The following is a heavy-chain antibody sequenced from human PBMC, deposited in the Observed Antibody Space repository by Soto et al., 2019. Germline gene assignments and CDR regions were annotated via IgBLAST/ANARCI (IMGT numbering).Heavy chain of an antibody. Sequence: QVQLVQSGAEVKKPGASVRVSCKGSGYTFTRYDISWVRQATGQGLEWMGWMNPGRDKRGYAQKLQGRLTMTVDTSTYTVYMELSSLTSADTAVYYCVRGANIDQWGQGTQVTVSA. CDR1: GYTFTRYD. J-gene: IGHJ4*02. CDR3: VRGANIDQ. CDR2: MNPGRDKR. V-gene: IGHV1-8*01.